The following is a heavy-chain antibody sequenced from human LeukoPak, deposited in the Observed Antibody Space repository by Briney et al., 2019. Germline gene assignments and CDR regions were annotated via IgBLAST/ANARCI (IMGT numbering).Heavy chain of an antibody. Sequence: SGGSLRLSCAASGFTFDDYAMHWVRQAPGKGLEWVSGISWNSGSIGYADSVKGRFTISRDNAKNSLYLQMNSLRAEDMALYYCAKDSSSESYSWGAFDIWGQGTMVTVSS. D-gene: IGHD1-26*01. V-gene: IGHV3-9*03. CDR1: GFTFDDYA. CDR2: ISWNSGSI. CDR3: AKDSSSESYSWGAFDI. J-gene: IGHJ3*02.